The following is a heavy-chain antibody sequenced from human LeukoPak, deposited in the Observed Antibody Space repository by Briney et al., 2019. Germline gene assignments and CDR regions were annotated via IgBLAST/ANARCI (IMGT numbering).Heavy chain of an antibody. CDR3: VRDTKRSRARWENLGFDP. CDR2: ISAYNGNT. D-gene: IGHD1-26*01. J-gene: IGHJ5*02. Sequence: ASVKVSCKASGYTFTSYDINWVRQATGQGLEWMGWISAYNGNTNYAQKLQGRVTMTTDTSTSTAYMELRSLRSDDTAVYYCVRDTKRSRARWENLGFDPWGQGTLVTVSS. CDR1: GYTFTSYD. V-gene: IGHV1-18*01.